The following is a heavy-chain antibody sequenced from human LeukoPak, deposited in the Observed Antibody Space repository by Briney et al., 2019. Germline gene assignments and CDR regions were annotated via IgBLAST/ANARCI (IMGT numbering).Heavy chain of an antibody. CDR1: GGSFSGYY. CDR3: ARVRGDYGPHYYYYYMDV. CDR2: INHSGST. Sequence: SETLSLTCAVYGGSFSGYYWSWIRQPPGKGLEWIGEINHSGSTNYNPSLKSRVTISVDTSKNQFPLKLSSVTAADTAVYYCARVRGDYGPHYYYYYMDVWGKGTTVTVSS. D-gene: IGHD4-17*01. V-gene: IGHV4-34*01. J-gene: IGHJ6*03.